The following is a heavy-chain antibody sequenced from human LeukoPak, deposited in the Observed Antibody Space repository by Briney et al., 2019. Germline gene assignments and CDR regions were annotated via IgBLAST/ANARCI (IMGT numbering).Heavy chain of an antibody. D-gene: IGHD1-26*01. J-gene: IGHJ4*02. Sequence: SETLSLTCTVSGGSVSSGSYYWSWIRQPPGKGLEWIGYIYYSGSTNYNPPLKSRVTISVDTSKNQFSLKLSSVTAADTAVYYCARGVSGSLDYWGQGALVTVSS. CDR3: ARGVSGSLDY. V-gene: IGHV4-61*01. CDR2: IYYSGST. CDR1: GGSVSSGSYY.